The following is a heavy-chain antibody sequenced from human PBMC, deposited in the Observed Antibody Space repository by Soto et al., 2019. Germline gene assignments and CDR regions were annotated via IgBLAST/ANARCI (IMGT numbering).Heavy chain of an antibody. J-gene: IGHJ6*02. CDR2: ISSSSSTI. CDR3: ARDGIFGVVYSYYGMDV. CDR1: GFTFSSYS. Sequence: GGSLRLSCAASGFTFSSYSMNWVRQAPGKGLEWVSYISSSSSTIYYADSVKGRFTISRDNAKNSLYLQMNSLRDEDTAVYYCARDGIFGVVYSYYGMDVWGQGTTVTVSS. V-gene: IGHV3-48*02. D-gene: IGHD3-3*01.